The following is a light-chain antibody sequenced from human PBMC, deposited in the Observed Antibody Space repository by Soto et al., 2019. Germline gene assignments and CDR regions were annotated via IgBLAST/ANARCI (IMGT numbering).Light chain of an antibody. CDR2: TAS. CDR3: QHSYTTPYT. CDR1: QSIASH. J-gene: IGKJ2*01. Sequence: DIEMTQSPSSLSASVGDRVTITCRASQSIASHLNWYQQKPGKAPNFLIYTASSLQSGVPSRFSGSRSWTDLTLTISSLQPEDFAIYFCQHSYTTPYTFGQGPRWIS. V-gene: IGKV1-39*01.